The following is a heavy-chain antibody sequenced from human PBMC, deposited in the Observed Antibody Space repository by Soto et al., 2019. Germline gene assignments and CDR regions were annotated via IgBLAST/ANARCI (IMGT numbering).Heavy chain of an antibody. CDR2: ISYDGSNK. D-gene: IGHD1-1*01. CDR1: GFTFSSYG. CDR3: ASRGTYSYYYCMDV. V-gene: IGHV3-30*03. J-gene: IGHJ6*02. Sequence: QVQLVESGGGVVQPGRSLRLSCAASGFTFSSYGMHWVRQAPGKGLEWVAVISYDGSNKYYADSVKGRCTISRDNSKHTLYLRLNSLRAAVTAVYYCASRGTYSYYYCMDVWGQGNTVTLSS.